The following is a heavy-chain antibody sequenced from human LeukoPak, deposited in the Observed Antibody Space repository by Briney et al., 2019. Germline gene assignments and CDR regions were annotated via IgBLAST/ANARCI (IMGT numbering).Heavy chain of an antibody. CDR1: GGPISSYY. Sequence: SETLSLTCTVSGGPISSYYWSWIRQPPGKGLEWIGYIYYSGSTNYNPSLKSRVTISVDTSKNQFSLKLSSVTAADTAVYYCARRDFWSGYFDYWGQGTLVTVSS. V-gene: IGHV4-59*08. D-gene: IGHD3-3*01. CDR3: ARRDFWSGYFDY. J-gene: IGHJ4*02. CDR2: IYYSGST.